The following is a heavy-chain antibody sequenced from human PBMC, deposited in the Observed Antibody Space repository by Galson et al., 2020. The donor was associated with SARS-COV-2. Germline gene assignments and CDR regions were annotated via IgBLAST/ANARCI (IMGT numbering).Heavy chain of an antibody. CDR2: TKKDGSDR. Sequence: QLGESLKISCAASGFSISNHWMNWVRQAPGKGLEWVANTKKDGSDRYYVASVKGRFTISRDNAKNSLSLQMNSLTVDDTAVYFCARGELGGADIWGRGTMVTGSP. CDR1: GFSISNHW. CDR3: ARGELGGADI. D-gene: IGHD1-7*01. J-gene: IGHJ3*02. V-gene: IGHV3-7*04.